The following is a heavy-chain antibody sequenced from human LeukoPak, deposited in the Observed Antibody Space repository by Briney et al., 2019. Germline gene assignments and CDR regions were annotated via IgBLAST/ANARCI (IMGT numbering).Heavy chain of an antibody. CDR2: INTYNGNT. J-gene: IGHJ3*02. Sequence: ASVRVSCKASGYTFTSYGISWVRQAPGQGLEWMGWINTYNGNTNYAQKLQGRVTMTTDTSTTTAYMELRSLRSDDTAVYYCARPNTGYSRRHAFDIGGQGTMVTVSS. V-gene: IGHV1-18*01. CDR1: GYTFTSYG. D-gene: IGHD6-13*01. CDR3: ARPNTGYSRRHAFDI.